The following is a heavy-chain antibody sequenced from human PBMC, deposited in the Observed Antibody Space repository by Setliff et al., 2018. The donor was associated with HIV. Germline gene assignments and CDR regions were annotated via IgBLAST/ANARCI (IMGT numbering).Heavy chain of an antibody. D-gene: IGHD1-20*01. Sequence: GESLKISCKGSGYSFTSYWIAWVRQMPGKGLEWMGIIHPSDSNTRYSPSFRGQVTISADKSISTAYLQWSSLKASDTAMYYCASSITVAAGRSHYYYAMDVWGQGTTVTVSS. CDR3: ASSITVAAGRSHYYYAMDV. CDR1: GYSFTSYW. CDR2: IHPSDSNT. J-gene: IGHJ6*02. V-gene: IGHV5-51*01.